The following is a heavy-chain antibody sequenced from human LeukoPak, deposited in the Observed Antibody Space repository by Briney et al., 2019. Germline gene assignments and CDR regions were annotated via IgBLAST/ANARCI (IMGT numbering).Heavy chain of an antibody. V-gene: IGHV3-48*01. CDR3: AKEALYGSGSYYALDY. Sequence: GGSLRLSCTTSGFPFQNYAMHWVRQAQGKGLEWVSYISSSGSTIYYADSVKGRFTISRDNSKNTLYLQMNSLRAEDTAVYYCAKEALYGSGSYYALDYWGQGTLVTVSS. CDR2: ISSSGSTI. J-gene: IGHJ4*02. CDR1: GFPFQNYA. D-gene: IGHD3-10*01.